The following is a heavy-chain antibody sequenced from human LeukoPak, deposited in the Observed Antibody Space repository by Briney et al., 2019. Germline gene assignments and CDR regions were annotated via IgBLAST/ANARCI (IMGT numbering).Heavy chain of an antibody. D-gene: IGHD6-13*01. V-gene: IGHV1-69*01. CDR2: IIPIFGTA. CDR3: ARDQRMEAAGRFDY. Sequence: SVKVSCKASGGTFSSYAISWVRQAPGQGLEWMGGIIPIFGTANYAQKFQGRVTITADESTSTAYMELSSLRSEDTAVYYCARDQRMEAAGRFDYWGQGTPVTVSS. CDR1: GGTFSSYA. J-gene: IGHJ4*02.